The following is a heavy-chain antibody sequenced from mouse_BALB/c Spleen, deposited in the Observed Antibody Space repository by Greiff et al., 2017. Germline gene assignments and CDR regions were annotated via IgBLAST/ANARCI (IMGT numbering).Heavy chain of an antibody. CDR1: GFNIKDYY. CDR2: IDPENGNT. V-gene: IGHV14-1*02. CDR3: ARDLYYAMDY. Sequence: EVKLQESGAELVRPGALVKLSCKASGFNIKDYYMHWVKQRPDQGLEWIGWIDPENGNTIYDPKFQGKASITADTSSNTAYLQLSSLTSEDTAVYYCARDLYYAMDYWGQGTSVTVSS. J-gene: IGHJ4*01.